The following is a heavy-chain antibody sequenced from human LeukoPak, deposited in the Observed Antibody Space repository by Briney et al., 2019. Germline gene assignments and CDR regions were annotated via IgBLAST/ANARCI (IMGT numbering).Heavy chain of an antibody. V-gene: IGHV4-4*07. CDR1: GGSISSYY. CDR3: AREVADYGGYYYYHYMDV. CDR2: IYTSGSN. D-gene: IGHD4-23*01. Sequence: ASETLSLTCTVSGGSISSYYWSWIRQPAGKGLEWIGRIYTSGSNNYNPSLKSRVTMSVDTSKNQFSLKLSSVTAADTAMYYCAREVADYGGYYYYHYMDVWGKGTTVTISS. J-gene: IGHJ6*03.